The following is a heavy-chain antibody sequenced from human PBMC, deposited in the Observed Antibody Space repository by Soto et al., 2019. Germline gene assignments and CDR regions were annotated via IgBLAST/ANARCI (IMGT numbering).Heavy chain of an antibody. Sequence: QVQLVQSGAEVKNPGASVKVYCKASGYTFTSYAMHWVRQAPGQRLEWMGWINAGNGNTKYSQKFQGRVTITRDTSASTAYMALSSLRSEDTTVYYCARDLGYSGYYMDVWGKGTTVTVS. J-gene: IGHJ6*03. CDR2: INAGNGNT. V-gene: IGHV1-3*01. CDR3: ARDLGYSGYYMDV. CDR1: GYTFTSYA. D-gene: IGHD6-13*01.